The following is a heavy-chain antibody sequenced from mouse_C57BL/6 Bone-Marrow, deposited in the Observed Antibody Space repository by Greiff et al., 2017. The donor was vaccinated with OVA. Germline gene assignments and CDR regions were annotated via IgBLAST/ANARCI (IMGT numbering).Heavy chain of an antibody. V-gene: IGHV1-64*01. J-gene: IGHJ2*01. CDR1: GYTFTSYW. CDR2: IHPNSGST. CDR3: ARIYYGYDGIY. D-gene: IGHD2-2*01. Sequence: VQLQQPGAELVKPGASVKLSCKASGYTFTSYWMPWVKQRPGQGLEWIGMIHPNSGSTNYNEKFKSKATLTVDKSSSTAYMQLSSLTSEDSAVDYCARIYYGYDGIYWGQGTTLTVSS.